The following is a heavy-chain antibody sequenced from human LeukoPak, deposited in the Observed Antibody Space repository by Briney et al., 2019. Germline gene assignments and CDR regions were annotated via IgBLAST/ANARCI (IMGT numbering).Heavy chain of an antibody. Sequence: QPWGSLRLSCAASGFTFSSYGMHWVRQAPGKGLEWVAFIRYDGSNKYYADSVKGRFTISRDNSKNTLCLQMNSLRAEDTAVYYCAKDLAVGVTGLGFDYWGQGTLVTVSS. CDR3: AKDLAVGVTGLGFDY. CDR2: IRYDGSNK. D-gene: IGHD1-26*01. CDR1: GFTFSSYG. J-gene: IGHJ4*02. V-gene: IGHV3-30*02.